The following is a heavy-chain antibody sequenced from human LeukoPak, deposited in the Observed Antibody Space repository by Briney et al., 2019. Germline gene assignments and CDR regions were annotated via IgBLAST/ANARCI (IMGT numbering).Heavy chain of an antibody. D-gene: IGHD6-6*01. CDR1: GFTFSSYG. Sequence: GGSLRLSCAASGFTFSSYGMHWVRQAPGKGLEWVAVISYDGSNKYYADSVKGRFTISRDNSKNTLYLQMNSLRAEDTAVYYCAKDLEYSIWGTLDYWGQGTLVTVSS. CDR2: ISYDGSNK. J-gene: IGHJ4*02. V-gene: IGHV3-30*18. CDR3: AKDLEYSIWGTLDY.